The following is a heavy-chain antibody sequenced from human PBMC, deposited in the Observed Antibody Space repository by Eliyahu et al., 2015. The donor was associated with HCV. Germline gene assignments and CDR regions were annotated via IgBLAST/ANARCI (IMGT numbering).Heavy chain of an antibody. V-gene: IGHV2-5*01. CDR3: AQGGTYSDVFDI. CDR1: GFSXXTSGVG. D-gene: IGHD1-26*01. Sequence: QITLKESGPTLVKPTQTLTLTCTVSGFSXXTSGVGXGWXRQPPGKALEWLALIYWNDDKRFSPSLKSSLTISKDTSKNQVVLTMTNMDPVDTATYYCAQGGTYSDVFDIWGQGTMVTVSS. CDR2: IYWNDDK. J-gene: IGHJ3*02.